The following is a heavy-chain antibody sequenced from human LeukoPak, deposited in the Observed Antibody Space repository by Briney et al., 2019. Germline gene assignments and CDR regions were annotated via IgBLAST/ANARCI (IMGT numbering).Heavy chain of an antibody. D-gene: IGHD3-10*01. J-gene: IGHJ4*02. Sequence: GGSLRLSCATSGFTFSSYGMHWVRQAPGKGLEWVGRIKSKTDGGTTDYAAPVKGRFTISRDDSKNTLYLQMNSLKTEDTAVYYCTTDITMVRRYYFDYWGQGTLVTVSS. CDR1: GFTFSSYG. V-gene: IGHV3-15*01. CDR2: IKSKTDGGTT. CDR3: TTDITMVRRYYFDY.